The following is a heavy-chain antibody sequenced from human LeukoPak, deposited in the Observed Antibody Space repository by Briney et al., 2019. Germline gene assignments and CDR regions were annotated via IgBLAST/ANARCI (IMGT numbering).Heavy chain of an antibody. Sequence: GASVKVSCKASGYTFTSYGISWVRQAPGQGLELMGWISAYNDNTNYAQKLQGRVTMTTDTSTSTAYMELRSLRSDDTAVCYCARVHYDILTGYSYFDYWGQGTLVTVSS. V-gene: IGHV1-18*01. J-gene: IGHJ4*02. CDR2: ISAYNDNT. CDR1: GYTFTSYG. D-gene: IGHD3-9*01. CDR3: ARVHYDILTGYSYFDY.